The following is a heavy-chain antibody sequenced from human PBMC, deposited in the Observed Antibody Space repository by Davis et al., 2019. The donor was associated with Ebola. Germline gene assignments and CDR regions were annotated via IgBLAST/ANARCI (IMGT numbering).Heavy chain of an antibody. V-gene: IGHV3-33*01. D-gene: IGHD2-21*01. CDR3: ARVSVVIASWFYFDY. Sequence: PGGSLRLSCEASGFTFSNYGMHWVRQAPGKGLEWVAAIWFDGSSQDYADSVKGRFTISRDNSKSTLYLQMDSLRAEDTAVYYCARVSVVIASWFYFDYWGQGTLVTVSS. CDR1: GFTFSNYG. CDR2: IWFDGSSQ. J-gene: IGHJ4*02.